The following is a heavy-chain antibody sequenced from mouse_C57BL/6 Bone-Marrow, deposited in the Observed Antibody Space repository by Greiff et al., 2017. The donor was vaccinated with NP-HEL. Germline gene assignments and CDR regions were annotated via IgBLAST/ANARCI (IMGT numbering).Heavy chain of an antibody. CDR2: IDPSDSYT. D-gene: IGHD2-2*01. Sequence: QVQLQQPGAELVRPGTSVKLSCKASGYTFTSYWMHWVKQRPGQGLAWIGVIDPSDSYTNYNQKFKGKATLTVDTSSSTAYMQLSSLTSEDSAVYYCAIYGYDDGGFAYWGQGTLVTVSA. CDR3: AIYGYDDGGFAY. J-gene: IGHJ3*01. V-gene: IGHV1-59*01. CDR1: GYTFTSYW.